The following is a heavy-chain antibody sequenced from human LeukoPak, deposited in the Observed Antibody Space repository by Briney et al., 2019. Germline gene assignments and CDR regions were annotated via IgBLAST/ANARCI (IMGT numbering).Heavy chain of an antibody. CDR2: ISSSSSYI. D-gene: IGHD5-18*01. CDR1: GFTFSSYS. V-gene: IGHV3-21*01. CDR3: ARDLSGYSYGFDY. J-gene: IGHJ4*02. Sequence: GGSLRLSGAASGFTFSSYSMNWVRQAPGKGLEWVSSISSSSSYIYYADSVKGRFTIAQDNPKNSLYLQMNSLRAEDTAVYYCARDLSGYSYGFDYWGQGTLVTVSS.